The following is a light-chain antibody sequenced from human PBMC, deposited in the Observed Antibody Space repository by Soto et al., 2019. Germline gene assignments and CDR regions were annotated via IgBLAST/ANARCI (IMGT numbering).Light chain of an antibody. V-gene: IGLV2-8*01. CDR1: SSDVGGSNF. CDR3: SSSAGGYTWV. J-gene: IGLJ3*02. CDR2: EVS. Sequence: QSALTQPPSASGSPGQSVTISCTGTSSDVGGSNFVSWYQQHPGKAPKLMICEVSKRPSGVPARFSGSKSGNTASLTVSGLQAEDEADYYCSSSAGGYTWVFGGGTKLTVL.